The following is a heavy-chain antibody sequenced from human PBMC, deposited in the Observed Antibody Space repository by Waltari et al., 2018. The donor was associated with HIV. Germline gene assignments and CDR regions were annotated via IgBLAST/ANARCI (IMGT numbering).Heavy chain of an antibody. V-gene: IGHV3-21*01. D-gene: IGHD3-10*01. CDR3: ARWGSMGSGTYFPDL. CDR1: GFTFWSYR. Sequence: EEPLVESGGGLVKTGGSLRRSCVAPGFTFWSYRVSWVRQTPGTGLEWVSSISSSSGHIYYEDSVKGRFTTSKDNAEKSLYLQMNSLRAEDTAVYYCARWGSMGSGTYFPDLWGRGTLVTVSS. CDR2: ISSSSGHI. J-gene: IGHJ2*01.